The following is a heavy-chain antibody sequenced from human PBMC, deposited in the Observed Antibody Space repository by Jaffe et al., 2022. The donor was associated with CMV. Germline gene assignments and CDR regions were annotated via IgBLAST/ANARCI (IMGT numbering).Heavy chain of an antibody. CDR1: GFTFDDYA. Sequence: EVQLVESGGGLVQPGRSLRLSCAASGFTFDDYAMHWVRQAPGKGLEWVSGISWNSGNIGYADSVKGRFTISRDNVKNSLDLQMNSLRAEDTALYYCAKDMASYDFYGMEVWGQGTTVTVSS. CDR2: ISWNSGNI. CDR3: AKDMASYDFYGMEV. V-gene: IGHV3-9*01. J-gene: IGHJ6*02. D-gene: IGHD3-3*01.